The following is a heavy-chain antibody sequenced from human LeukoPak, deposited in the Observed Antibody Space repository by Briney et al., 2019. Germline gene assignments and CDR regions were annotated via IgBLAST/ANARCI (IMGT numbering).Heavy chain of an antibody. CDR2: IYYSGST. J-gene: IGHJ4*02. Sequence: PSETLSLTCTVSGGSISSYYWSWIRQPPGKGLEWIGYIYYSGSTNYNPSLKSRVTISVDTSKNQFSLKLSSVTAADTAVYYCARDSGRPMVRGVPLYWGQGTLVTVSS. D-gene: IGHD3-10*01. CDR1: GGSISSYY. V-gene: IGHV4-59*01. CDR3: ARDSGRPMVRGVPLY.